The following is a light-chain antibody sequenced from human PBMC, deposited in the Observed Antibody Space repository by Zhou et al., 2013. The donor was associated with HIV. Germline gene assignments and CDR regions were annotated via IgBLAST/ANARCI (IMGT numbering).Light chain of an antibody. Sequence: EVVLTQSPGTLSLSPGERASLSCKSSQYGHTAWYQQKLGQGPRLLIYATSTRAAGIPDRFIGSQSGTEYNLTITRLESGDFAQYLCQQNEFFGPGTRLDIK. CDR3: QQNEF. V-gene: IGKV3-20*01. CDR2: ATS. CDR1: QYGH. J-gene: IGKJ5*01.